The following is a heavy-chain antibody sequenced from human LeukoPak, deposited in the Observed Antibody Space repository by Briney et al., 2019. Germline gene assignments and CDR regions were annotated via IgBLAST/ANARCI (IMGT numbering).Heavy chain of an antibody. V-gene: IGHV4-61*01. CDR1: GGSVSSGSYY. J-gene: IGHJ4*02. Sequence: SETLSLTCTVSGGSVSSGSYYWSWIRQPPGKGLEWIGYIYYSGSTNYNPSLKSRVTISVDTSKNQFSLKLSSVTAADTAVYYCARAFREQLVWGQGTLVTVSS. CDR2: IYYSGST. D-gene: IGHD6-13*01. CDR3: ARAFREQLV.